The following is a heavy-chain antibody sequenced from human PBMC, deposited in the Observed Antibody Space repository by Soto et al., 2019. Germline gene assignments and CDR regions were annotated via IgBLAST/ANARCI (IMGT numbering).Heavy chain of an antibody. D-gene: IGHD6-13*01. CDR1: GGTFSSYA. J-gene: IGHJ4*02. CDR3: ARRNMYSSSSGVFDY. CDR2: IIPIFGTA. V-gene: IGHV1-69*13. Sequence: VASVKVSCKAPGGTFSSYAISWVRQAPGQGLEWMGGIIPIFGTANYAQKFQGRVTITADESTSTAYMELSSLRSEDTAVYYCARRNMYSSSSGVFDYWGQGTLVTVSS.